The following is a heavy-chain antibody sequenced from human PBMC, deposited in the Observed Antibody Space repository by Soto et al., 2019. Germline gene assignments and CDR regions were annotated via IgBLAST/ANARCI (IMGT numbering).Heavy chain of an antibody. J-gene: IGHJ4*02. CDR2: ISYDGSNK. Sequence: QVQRVESGGGVVQPGRSLRLSCAASGFTFSSYGMHWVRQAPGKGLEWVAVISYDGSNKYYEDSVKGRFTISRDNSKNTLYLQMNRLRADDTAVYYCAKDSRASRIASRHRGYVDYWGQGTLVTVSS. CDR1: GFTFSSYG. V-gene: IGHV3-30*18. D-gene: IGHD6-6*01. CDR3: AKDSRASRIASRHRGYVDY.